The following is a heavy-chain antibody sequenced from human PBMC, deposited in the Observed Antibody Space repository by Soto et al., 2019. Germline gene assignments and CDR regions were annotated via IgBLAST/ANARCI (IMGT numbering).Heavy chain of an antibody. V-gene: IGHV4-38-2*01. CDR3: ARYGYSYSARLFDY. J-gene: IGHJ4*02. CDR2: IYHTEST. CDR1: GHPISSGFYY. D-gene: IGHD5-18*01. Sequence: PSETLSLTCAVSGHPISSGFYYWGWVRQPPGKGLEWIGSIYHTESTYYNPSLKSRVTMSVDTSKNQLSLKLSSMTAADTAVYFCARYGYSYSARLFDYWGQGTPVTVSS.